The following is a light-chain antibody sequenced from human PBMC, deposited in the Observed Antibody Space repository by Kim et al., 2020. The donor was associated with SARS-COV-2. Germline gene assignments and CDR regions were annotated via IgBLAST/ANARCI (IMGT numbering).Light chain of an antibody. J-gene: IGKJ3*01. CDR3: QQYNNWPPLT. Sequence: SPGDSATLSCRASQSVGRNLAWYQQKPGQAPRLVIYGASTRATGVPARFSGSGYGTEFTLTISSLQSGDFAVYYCQQYNNWPPLTFGPGTKVDIK. CDR1: QSVGRN. CDR2: GAS. V-gene: IGKV3-15*01.